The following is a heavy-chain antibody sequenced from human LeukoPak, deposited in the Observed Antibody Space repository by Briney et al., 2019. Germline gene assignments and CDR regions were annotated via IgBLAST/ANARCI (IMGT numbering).Heavy chain of an antibody. Sequence: PGGSLRLSCAASGFTFSSYAMSWVRQAPGKGLEWVSAISGSGGSTYYADSVKGRFTISRDNAKNSLYLQMNSLRAEDTAVYYCARSVRRSNNWFDPWGQGTLVTVSS. CDR3: ARSVRRSNNWFDP. CDR1: GFTFSSYA. D-gene: IGHD2-8*01. V-gene: IGHV3-23*01. J-gene: IGHJ5*02. CDR2: ISGSGGST.